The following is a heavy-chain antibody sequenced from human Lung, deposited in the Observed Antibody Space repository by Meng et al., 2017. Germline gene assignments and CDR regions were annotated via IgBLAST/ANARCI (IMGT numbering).Heavy chain of an antibody. CDR2: IIDSGST. V-gene: IGHV4-34*12. Sequence: VQLQQWGVRLLKPSETLSLTCAVYGGSFSGYYWSWIRQPPGKGLEWIGEIIDSGSTNYNPSLKGRVTISVDTSKNQFSLRVTSVTAADRAVYYCVRRTYSSGWYFDYWGQGTLVTVSS. CDR1: GGSFSGYY. CDR3: VRRTYSSGWYFDY. J-gene: IGHJ4*02. D-gene: IGHD6-19*01.